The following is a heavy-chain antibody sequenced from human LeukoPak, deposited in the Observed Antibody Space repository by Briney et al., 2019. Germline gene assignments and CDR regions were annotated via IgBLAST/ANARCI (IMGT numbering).Heavy chain of an antibody. V-gene: IGHV3-15*01. J-gene: IGHJ4*02. CDR1: GVTFTDAW. CDR3: ATEYYGAYNF. D-gene: IGHD4-17*01. CDR2: IKSKAAGGTA. Sequence: GGSLRLSCAVSGVTFTDAWMSWVRQAPGKGLEWVARIKSKAAGGTADYAAPVNGRFAISRDDSRDTPYLQMNSLKTEDIAVYFCATEYYGAYNFWGQGTLVTVSS.